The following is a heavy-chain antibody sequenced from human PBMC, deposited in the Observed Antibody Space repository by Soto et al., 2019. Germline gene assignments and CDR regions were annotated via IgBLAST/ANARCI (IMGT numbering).Heavy chain of an antibody. CDR3: ARDLWVEPELYYYGMDV. V-gene: IGHV4-30-4*01. CDR1: GDSITSSDYY. J-gene: IGHJ6*02. D-gene: IGHD1-1*01. Sequence: QVQLQESGPGLVRPSQTLSLTCTVSGDSITSSDYYWSWFRQPPGKVLEWFGHIFYSGTTYYNPSLKSRLTISVDTSKNHFSLRLTSVTAADTAVYYCARDLWVEPELYYYGMDVWGQGTTVTVSS. CDR2: IFYSGTT.